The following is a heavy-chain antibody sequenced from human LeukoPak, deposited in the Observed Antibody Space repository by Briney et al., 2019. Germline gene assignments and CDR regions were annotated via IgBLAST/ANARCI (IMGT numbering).Heavy chain of an antibody. D-gene: IGHD3-16*02. V-gene: IGHV4-34*01. CDR3: ARGRFMITFGGVIAHTTALFDY. CDR2: INHSGST. CDR1: GGSFSGYY. J-gene: IGHJ4*02. Sequence: SETLSLTCAVYGGSFSGYYWSWIRQPPGKGLEWIGEINHSGSTNYNPSLKSRVTISVDTSKNQFSLKLSSVTAADTAVFYCARGRFMITFGGVIAHTTALFDYWGQGTLVTVSS.